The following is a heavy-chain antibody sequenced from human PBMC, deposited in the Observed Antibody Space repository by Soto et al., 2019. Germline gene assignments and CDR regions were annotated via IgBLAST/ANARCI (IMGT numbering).Heavy chain of an antibody. V-gene: IGHV3-23*01. CDR3: AKDPNGNYIGGFEM. Sequence: GGSLRLSCSGSGFTFANFAMSWVRQAPGGGLEWVSGITVGGSTYYADSVEGRFRISRDNFRDTLSLHMSGLTVEDTATYYCAKDPNGNYIGGFEMCGQGTLVTGSS. J-gene: IGHJ3*02. D-gene: IGHD1-7*01. CDR2: ITVGGST. CDR1: GFTFANFA.